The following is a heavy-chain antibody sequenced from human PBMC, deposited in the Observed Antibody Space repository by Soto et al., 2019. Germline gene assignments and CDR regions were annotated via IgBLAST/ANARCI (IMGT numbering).Heavy chain of an antibody. D-gene: IGHD4-4*01. J-gene: IGHJ5*02. CDR1: GGSISSGDYY. CDR3: ARYYSNYVNRFDP. V-gene: IGHV4-30-4*01. CDR2: IYYSGST. Sequence: QVQLQESGPGLVKPSQILSLTCTVSGGSISSGDYYWTWIRQPPGKGLEWIGYIYYSGSTNYNPPPKNRVTISVNTPKNQFSLKLVSVSAADRAVYNFARYYSNYVNRFDPRGQGTVVTVSS.